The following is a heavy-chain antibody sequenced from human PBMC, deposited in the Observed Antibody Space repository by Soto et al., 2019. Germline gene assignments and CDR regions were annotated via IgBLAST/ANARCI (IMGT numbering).Heavy chain of an antibody. Sequence: PSETLSLTCTVSGGSISSGGYYWSWIRQHPGKGLEWIGYIYYSGSTYYNPSLKSRVTISVDTPKNQFSLKLSSVTAADTAVYYCARDQNDYGDWYFDLWGRGTLVTVSS. CDR1: GGSISSGGYY. CDR3: ARDQNDYGDWYFDL. J-gene: IGHJ2*01. D-gene: IGHD4-17*01. V-gene: IGHV4-31*03. CDR2: IYYSGST.